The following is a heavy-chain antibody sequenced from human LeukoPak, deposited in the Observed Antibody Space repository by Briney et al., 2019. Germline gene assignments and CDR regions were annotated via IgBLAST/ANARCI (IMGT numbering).Heavy chain of an antibody. CDR3: ARGVRGVINYFDY. Sequence: GGSLRLSCAASGFTFSSYSMNWVRQAPGKGLEWVSSISSSSSYIYYADSVKGRFAISRDNAKNSLYLQMNSLRAEDTAVYYCARGVRGVINYFDYWGQGTLVTVSS. CDR1: GFTFSSYS. D-gene: IGHD3-10*01. V-gene: IGHV3-21*01. CDR2: ISSSSSYI. J-gene: IGHJ4*02.